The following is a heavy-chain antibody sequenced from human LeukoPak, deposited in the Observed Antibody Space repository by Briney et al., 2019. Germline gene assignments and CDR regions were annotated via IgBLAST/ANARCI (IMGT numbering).Heavy chain of an antibody. CDR1: AYTSNSFD. J-gene: IGHJ2*01. CDR2: INPNSGDK. V-gene: IGHV1-2*02. Sequence: GASVTGYSQPTAYTSNSFDTEWELQAPGQGLEWMGWINPNSGDKNYAQKFQGRVTMTRDTSISPAYMELSGPRSDDTAVYVRVIGRRMTTVVVGTQGYFDFCRRGSLVTVSS. CDR3: VIGRRMTTVVVGTQGYFDF. D-gene: IGHD3-22*01.